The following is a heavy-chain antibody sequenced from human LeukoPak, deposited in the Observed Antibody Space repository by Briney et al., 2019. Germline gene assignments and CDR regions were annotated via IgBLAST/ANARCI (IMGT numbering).Heavy chain of an antibody. V-gene: IGHV4-34*01. D-gene: IGHD6-19*01. CDR1: GGSFSGYY. J-gene: IGHJ4*02. CDR3: ARKHSSGWRSNYYFDY. CDR2: INHSGST. Sequence: SKTLSLTCAVYGGSFSGYYWSWIRQPPGKGLEWIGEINHSGSTNYNPSLKSRVTISVDTSKNQFSLKLSSVTAADTAVYYCARKHSSGWRSNYYFDYWGQGTLVTVSS.